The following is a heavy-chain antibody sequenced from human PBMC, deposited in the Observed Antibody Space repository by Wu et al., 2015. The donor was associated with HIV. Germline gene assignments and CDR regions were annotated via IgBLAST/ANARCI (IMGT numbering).Heavy chain of an antibody. V-gene: IGHV1-2*02. D-gene: IGHD6-13*01. J-gene: IGHJ2*01. CDR2: INPNSGGT. CDR1: GYTFTGYY. Sequence: QVQLVQSGAEVKKPGASVKVSCKASGYTFTGYYMHWVRQAPGQGLEWMGWINPNSGGTNYAQKFQGRVTMTRDTSISTAYMELSRLRSDDTAVYYCARDFKRRIAAAGISIAWYFDLWGRGHPGHCLL. CDR3: ARDFKRRIAAAGISIAWYFDL.